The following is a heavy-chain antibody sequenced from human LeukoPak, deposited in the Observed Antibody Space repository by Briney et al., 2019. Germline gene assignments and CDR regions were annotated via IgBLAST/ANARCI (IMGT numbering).Heavy chain of an antibody. CDR1: GGSISSSSYY. CDR2: IYYSGST. J-gene: IGHJ4*02. Sequence: SETLSLTCTVSGGSISSSSYYWGWIRQPPGKGLEWIGSIYYSGSTYYNPSLKSRITISVDTSKNQFSLKLSSVTAADTAVYYCARSTVAGTRKVDYWGQGTLVTVSS. D-gene: IGHD6-19*01. CDR3: ARSTVAGTRKVDY. V-gene: IGHV4-39*01.